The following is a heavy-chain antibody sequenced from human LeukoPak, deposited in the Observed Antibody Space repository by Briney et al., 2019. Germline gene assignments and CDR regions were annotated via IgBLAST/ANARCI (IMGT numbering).Heavy chain of an antibody. V-gene: IGHV3-21*01. Sequence: GGSLRLSCEASGVTFSSYVMSWVRQAPGKGLEWVSSISSSSSYIYYADSVKGRFTISRDNAKNSLYLQMNSLRAEDTAVYYCARLSSGYYRPGDYWGQGTLVTVSS. CDR2: ISSSSSYI. J-gene: IGHJ4*02. CDR3: ARLSSGYYRPGDY. CDR1: GVTFSSYV. D-gene: IGHD3-22*01.